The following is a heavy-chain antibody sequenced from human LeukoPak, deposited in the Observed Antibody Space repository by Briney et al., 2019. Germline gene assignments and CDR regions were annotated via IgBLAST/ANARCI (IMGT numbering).Heavy chain of an antibody. D-gene: IGHD6-19*01. CDR3: ATTLGSGWKFDY. J-gene: IGHJ4*02. CDR2: INQDGNKK. Sequence: GGSLRLSCGVPGFAFIGSWMNWVRQTPGKGLEWVANINQDGNKKYYVDSVKGRFTISRDNAKNSLYLQMNSLRVEDTAVYYCATTLGSGWKFDYWGQGTLVTVSS. CDR1: GFAFIGSW. V-gene: IGHV3-7*01.